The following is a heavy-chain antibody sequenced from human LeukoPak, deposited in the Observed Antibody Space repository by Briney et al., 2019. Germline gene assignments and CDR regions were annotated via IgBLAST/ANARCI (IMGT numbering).Heavy chain of an antibody. J-gene: IGHJ5*02. CDR3: ARAMNRSGDYLGFDP. CDR2: TYHSGRT. V-gene: IGHV4-38-2*02. Sequence: SETLSLTCTVSGYSISSGYYWGWIRQPPGKGLECIGTTYHSGRTFYNPSLKSRVTISVDTSKNQFSLKLTSMTAADTAVYYCARAMNRSGDYLGFDPGGLGIVVTVPS. CDR1: GYSISSGYY. D-gene: IGHD3-3*01.